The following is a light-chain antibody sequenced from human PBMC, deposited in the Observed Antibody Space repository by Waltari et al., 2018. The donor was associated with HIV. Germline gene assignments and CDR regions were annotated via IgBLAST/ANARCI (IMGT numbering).Light chain of an antibody. J-gene: IGLJ3*02. CDR3: GTWDRRLSAWV. CDR1: SSNIWYSS. CDR2: DNN. Sequence: QSVLTQPPSVSAAPGQMVTISCSGSSSNIWYSSVSWYQQVPGSAPKLLIYDNNNRPSGIPDRFSGSKSGTSATLGITGLLTGDEADYYCGTWDRRLSAWVFGGGTKLTVL. V-gene: IGLV1-51*01.